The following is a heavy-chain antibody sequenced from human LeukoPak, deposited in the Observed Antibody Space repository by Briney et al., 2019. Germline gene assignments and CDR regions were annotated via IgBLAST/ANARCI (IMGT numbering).Heavy chain of an antibody. J-gene: IGHJ4*02. D-gene: IGHD6-13*01. CDR1: GFTVSSNY. CDR3: ARVMVAAAGEFDY. V-gene: IGHV3-66*02. Sequence: GGSLRLSCAASGFTVSSNYMSWVRQAPGKWLGWVSVIYSGGSTYYADSVKGRFTISRDNSKNTLYRQMNSLRAEDTAVYYCARVMVAAAGEFDYWGQGTLVTVSS. CDR2: IYSGGST.